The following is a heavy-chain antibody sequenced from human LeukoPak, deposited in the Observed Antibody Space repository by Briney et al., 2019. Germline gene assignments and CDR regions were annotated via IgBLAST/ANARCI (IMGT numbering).Heavy chain of an antibody. V-gene: IGHV5-51*01. CDR1: GYSLTSYW. CDR2: IYPGDSDT. CDR3: ARLKTTVTTRDAFDI. D-gene: IGHD4-11*01. J-gene: IGHJ3*02. Sequence: GESLKISCKGSGYSLTSYWIGWVRQMPGKGLEWMGIIYPGDSDTRYSPSFQGQVTISADKSISTAYLQWSSLKASDTAMYYCARLKTTVTTRDAFDIWGQGTMVTVSS.